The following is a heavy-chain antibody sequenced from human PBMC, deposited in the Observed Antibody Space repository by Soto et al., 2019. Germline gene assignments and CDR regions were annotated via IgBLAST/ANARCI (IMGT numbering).Heavy chain of an antibody. CDR1: GFTFSAYA. CDR3: AKASSACYGSKNYYGGS. V-gene: IGHV3-23*01. Sequence: VHLSESGGGVVQPGGSLRLSCVVSGFTFSAYAMDWVRQAPGKGPEWASEISATGGPTNYADPVKGRYTISRDNSTNTLYLQLTNLRAEDTAMLYCAKASSACYGSKNYYGGSWGQGALVTVSS. CDR2: ISATGGPT. D-gene: IGHD4-17*01. J-gene: IGHJ1*01.